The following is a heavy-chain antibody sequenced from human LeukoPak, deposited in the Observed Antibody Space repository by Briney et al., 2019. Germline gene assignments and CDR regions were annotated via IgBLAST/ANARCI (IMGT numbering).Heavy chain of an antibody. V-gene: IGHV4-59*01. CDR1: GGSIITYY. CDR3: ARGYYDSSAFYEDAFDI. J-gene: IGHJ3*02. D-gene: IGHD3-22*01. Sequence: SPSETLSLTCTVSGGSIITYYWSWIRQPPGKGLEWNGYNSNNGSTNYNPSLKSRVTISIDTSKNQFSLKLSSVTAADTAVYYCARGYYDSSAFYEDAFDIWGQGTMVTVSS. CDR2: NSNNGST.